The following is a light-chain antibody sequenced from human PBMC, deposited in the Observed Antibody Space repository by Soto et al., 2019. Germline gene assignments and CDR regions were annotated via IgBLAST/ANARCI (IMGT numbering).Light chain of an antibody. V-gene: IGLV1-40*01. J-gene: IGLJ2*01. Sequence: QSVLTQPPSVSGAPGQRVTISCTGSSSNIGANYDVQWYQQLPGTAPRLLIYGNNNRPSGVPDRLSGSKSGTSASLAITGLQAEDEGHYYCQSYDSSRSAVVFGGGTKLTVL. CDR2: GNN. CDR3: QSYDSSRSAVV. CDR1: SSNIGANYD.